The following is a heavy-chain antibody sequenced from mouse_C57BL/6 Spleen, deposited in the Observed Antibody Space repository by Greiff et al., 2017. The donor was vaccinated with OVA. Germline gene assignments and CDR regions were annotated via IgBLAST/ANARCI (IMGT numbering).Heavy chain of an antibody. J-gene: IGHJ4*01. CDR1: GYTFTDYN. V-gene: IGHV1-22*01. Sequence: EVQLQQSGPELVKPGASVKMSCKASGYTFTDYNMHWVKQSHGKSLEWIGYINPSNGGTNYNEKFKSKATLTVDKSSSTAYMQLSSLTSEDSAVYYCARRGGNSYYYAMDYWGQGTSVTVSS. CDR3: ARRGGNSYYYAMDY. CDR2: INPSNGGT. D-gene: IGHD2-1*01.